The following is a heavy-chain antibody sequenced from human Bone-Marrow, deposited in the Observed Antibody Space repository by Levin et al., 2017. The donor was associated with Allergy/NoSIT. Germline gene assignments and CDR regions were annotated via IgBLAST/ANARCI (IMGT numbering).Heavy chain of an antibody. CDR1: GYTFTSYD. CDR2: MNPNSGNT. Sequence: GESLKISCKASGYTFTSYDINWVRQATGQGLEWMGWMNPNSGNTGYAQKFQGRVTMTRNTSISTAYMELSSLRSEDTAVYYCATESQQLGDHDAFDIWGQGTMVTVSS. J-gene: IGHJ3*02. CDR3: ATESQQLGDHDAFDI. D-gene: IGHD6-13*01. V-gene: IGHV1-8*01.